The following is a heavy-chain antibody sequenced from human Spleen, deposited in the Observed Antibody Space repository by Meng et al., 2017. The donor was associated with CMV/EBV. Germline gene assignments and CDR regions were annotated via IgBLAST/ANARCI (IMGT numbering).Heavy chain of an antibody. CDR1: GGPMSSGGYC. CDR2: SYSDGTT. J-gene: IGHJ5*02. CDR3: ARQSPDNWFDP. V-gene: IGHV4-31*03. Sequence: CTVSGGPMSSGGYCCAWIRQHPEKGLDWIGYSYSDGTTHYNPSLRSRLSISVDTSKNVFFLKLNSVTAADTAVYFCARQSPDNWFDPWGQGALVTVSS.